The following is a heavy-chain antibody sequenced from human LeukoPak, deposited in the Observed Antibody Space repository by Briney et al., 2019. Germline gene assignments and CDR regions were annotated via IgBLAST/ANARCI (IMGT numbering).Heavy chain of an antibody. Sequence: ASVKVSCKASGYTFTGYYMHCVRQAPGQGLEWMGWINPNSGGTNYAQKFQGRVTMTRDTSISTAYMELSRLRSDDTAVYYCASGRLYDSSGYLDDAFDIWGQGTMVTVSS. J-gene: IGHJ3*02. D-gene: IGHD3-22*01. CDR1: GYTFTGYY. V-gene: IGHV1-2*02. CDR3: ASGRLYDSSGYLDDAFDI. CDR2: INPNSGGT.